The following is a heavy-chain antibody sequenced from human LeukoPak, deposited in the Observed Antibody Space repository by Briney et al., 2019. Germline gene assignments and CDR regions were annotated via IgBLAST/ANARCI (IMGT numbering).Heavy chain of an antibody. CDR2: ISGSGGST. Sequence: PGGSLRLSCAASGFTFSSYAMSWVRQAPGKGLEWVSAISGSGGSTYYADSVKGRFTISRGNSKNTLYLQMNSLRAEDTAVYYCAKSYAVVVPAAIFFDYWGQGTLVTVSS. CDR3: AKSYAVVVPAAIFFDY. D-gene: IGHD2-2*01. V-gene: IGHV3-23*01. CDR1: GFTFSSYA. J-gene: IGHJ4*02.